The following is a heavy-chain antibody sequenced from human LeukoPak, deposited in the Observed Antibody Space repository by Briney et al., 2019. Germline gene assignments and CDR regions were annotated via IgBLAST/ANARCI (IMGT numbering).Heavy chain of an antibody. D-gene: IGHD6-19*01. CDR1: GFTFSSYA. CDR3: ARVYSSAEGPAFDI. Sequence: PGRSLRLSCAASGFTFSSYAMHWVRQAPGKGLEWVAVISYDGSNKYYADSVKGRFTISRDNSKNTLYLQMNSLRAEDTAVYYCARVYSSAEGPAFDIWGQGTMVTVSS. CDR2: ISYDGSNK. J-gene: IGHJ3*02. V-gene: IGHV3-30-3*01.